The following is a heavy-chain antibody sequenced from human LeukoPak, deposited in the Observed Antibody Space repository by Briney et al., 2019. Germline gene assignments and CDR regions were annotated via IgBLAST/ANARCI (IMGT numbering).Heavy chain of an antibody. CDR3: ARIVYGCGSGSYYFDY. CDR2: IYPGDSDT. Sequence: GESLKISCKGSGYSFTSYWIGWVRQMPGKGLEWMGIIYPGDSDTRYSPSFQGQVTISADKSISTAYLQWSSLKASDTAMYYCARIVYGCGSGSYYFDYWGQGTLVTVSS. J-gene: IGHJ4*02. CDR1: GYSFTSYW. V-gene: IGHV5-51*01. D-gene: IGHD3-10*01.